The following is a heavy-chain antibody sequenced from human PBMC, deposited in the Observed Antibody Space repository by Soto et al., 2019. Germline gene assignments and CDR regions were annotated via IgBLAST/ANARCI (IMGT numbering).Heavy chain of an antibody. CDR2: IIPIFGTA. Sequence: QVQLVQSGAEVKKPGSSVKVSCKASGGTFSSYAISWVRQAPGQGLEWMGGIIPIFGTADYAQKFQGRVTITVDESTSTGNMELSSLRSEDTAVYYCASHYDSSGYYYRGLEYWGQGTLVTVSS. J-gene: IGHJ4*02. CDR1: GGTFSSYA. D-gene: IGHD3-22*01. V-gene: IGHV1-69*12. CDR3: ASHYDSSGYYYRGLEY.